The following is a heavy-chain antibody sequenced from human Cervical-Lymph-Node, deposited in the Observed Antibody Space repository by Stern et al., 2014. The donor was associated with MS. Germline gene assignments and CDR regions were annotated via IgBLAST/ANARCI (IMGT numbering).Heavy chain of an antibody. J-gene: IGHJ4*02. CDR1: GGSISSYY. CDR3: ARGMATYFDY. Sequence: LQLQESGPGLVKPSETLSLTCNVSGGSISSYYWSWMRQPPGKGLEWIGYIYYSGSTNYNPSLKSRVTISVDTSKNQFSLKLSSVTAADTAVYYCARGMATYFDYWGQGSLVTVSS. V-gene: IGHV4-59*01. D-gene: IGHD5-24*01. CDR2: IYYSGST.